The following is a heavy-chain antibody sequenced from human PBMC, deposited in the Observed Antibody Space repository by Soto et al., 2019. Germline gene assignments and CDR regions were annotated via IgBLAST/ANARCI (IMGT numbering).Heavy chain of an antibody. V-gene: IGHV4-39*01. Sequence: QLPESGPGPVKPSETLSPTCTVSGGPVSSCCNQRGWVRQPPGKGLEWIGSIHNSGSTSYNPSLRSRVTISVDTPKNQFSLTLTSVTAADTAVYYCARGLSSPSATGIWGQGILVTVSS. CDR1: GGPVSSCCNQ. D-gene: IGHD6-6*01. CDR3: ARGLSSPSATGI. J-gene: IGHJ4*02. CDR2: IHNSGST.